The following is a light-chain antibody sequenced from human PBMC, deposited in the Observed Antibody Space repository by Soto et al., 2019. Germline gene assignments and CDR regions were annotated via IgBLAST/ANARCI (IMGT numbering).Light chain of an antibody. CDR3: SSYTSISTLV. V-gene: IGLV2-14*01. J-gene: IGLJ2*01. CDR2: DVI. Sequence: QSALTQPASVSGSPGQSVTISCTGTSCDVGGYNYVSWYQQHAGKPPKLMIYDVIKRPSVVSNCFSASKSGNTASLTISGLQADDDADYCSSSYTSISTLVFGGGTKLTVL. CDR1: SCDVGGYNY.